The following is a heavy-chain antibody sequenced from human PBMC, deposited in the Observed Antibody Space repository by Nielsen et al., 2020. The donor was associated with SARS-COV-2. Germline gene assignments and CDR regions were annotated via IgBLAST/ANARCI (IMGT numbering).Heavy chain of an antibody. V-gene: IGHV3-21*01. CDR1: GFTFGSYS. CDR2: ISSSSSYI. Sequence: GGSLRLSCAASGFTFGSYSMNWVRQAPGKGLEWVSSISSSSSYIYYADSVKGRFTISRDNAKNSLYLQMNSLRAEDTAVYYCARLGTAAGLDYWGQGTLVTVSS. D-gene: IGHD6-13*01. CDR3: ARLGTAAGLDY. J-gene: IGHJ4*02.